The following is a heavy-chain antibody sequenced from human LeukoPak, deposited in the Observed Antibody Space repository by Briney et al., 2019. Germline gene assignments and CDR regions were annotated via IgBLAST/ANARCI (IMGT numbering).Heavy chain of an antibody. V-gene: IGHV3-53*01. J-gene: IGHJ4*02. Sequence: GGSLRLSCAASGFTVSSNYMSWVRQAPGKGLEWVSVIYSGGRIYYADSVKGRFTISRDNSKNTLYLQMNSLRAGDTALYYCAKLTPASNYWGQGTLVTVSS. CDR1: GFTVSSNY. CDR3: AKLTPASNY. CDR2: IYSGGRI. D-gene: IGHD1-1*01.